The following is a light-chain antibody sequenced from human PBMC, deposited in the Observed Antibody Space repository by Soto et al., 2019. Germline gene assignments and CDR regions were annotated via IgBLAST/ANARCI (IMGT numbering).Light chain of an antibody. V-gene: IGKV1-5*03. CDR1: QSLNNW. CDR2: KAS. Sequence: DLQMTQFPSTLSASVGDRDTITCRASQSLNNWLAWYQQKPGNAPKLLIYKASNLESGVPSRFSGSGSGTEFTLTISSLQPDDLATYYCQQYNSFSWTFGQGTKVEIK. J-gene: IGKJ1*01. CDR3: QQYNSFSWT.